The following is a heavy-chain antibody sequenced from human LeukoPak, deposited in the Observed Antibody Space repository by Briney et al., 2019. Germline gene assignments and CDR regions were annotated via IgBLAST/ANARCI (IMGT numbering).Heavy chain of an antibody. J-gene: IGHJ4*02. CDR2: ISDDTYTI. CDR3: ARHQSASQYYFDH. CDR1: GFTFSSHS. V-gene: IGHV3-48*01. Sequence: GGSLRLSCAASGFTFSSHSMSWVRQAPGRGLEWVSFISDDTYTIYYADSVRGRFTVSRDNARDSLYLQLSSLRAEDTAVDYCARHQSASQYYFDHWGQETLVTACS.